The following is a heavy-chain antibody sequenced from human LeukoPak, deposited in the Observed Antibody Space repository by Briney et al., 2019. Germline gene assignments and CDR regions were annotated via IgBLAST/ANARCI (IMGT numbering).Heavy chain of an antibody. V-gene: IGHV4-59*06. CDR3: ASGPSFITIFY. CDR1: GGSISSYY. J-gene: IGHJ4*02. Sequence: SETLSLTCTVSGGSISSYYWSWIRQPPGKGLEWIGYIYYSGSTYYNPSLKSRVTISVDTSKNQFSLKLSSVTAADTAVYYCASGPSFITIFYWGQGTLVTVSS. D-gene: IGHD3-3*01. CDR2: IYYSGST.